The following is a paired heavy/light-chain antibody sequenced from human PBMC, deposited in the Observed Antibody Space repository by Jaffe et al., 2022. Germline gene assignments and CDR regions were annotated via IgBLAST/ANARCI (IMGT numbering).Light chain of an antibody. Sequence: QSAPTQPASLSASPGQSITISCTGTNSDVGNYDLVSWYQQHPGRAPQLIIYEVNKRPSGISGRFSGSRSGNTASLTISGLQAEDEADYYCCSCAGRSTLVFGEGTRLTVL. CDR3: CSCAGRSTLV. CDR2: EVN. CDR1: NSDVGNYDL. V-gene: IGLV2-23*02. J-gene: IGLJ3*02.
Heavy chain of an antibody. D-gene: IGHD2-8*01. V-gene: IGHV4-38-2*02. Sequence: QVQLQESGPGLMKPSETLSLTCTVSGFSVRSHYFWGWIRQPPGKGLQWIGSVYPGGTTHYDESVESRAIVSADTANNQFSLRLTSLTAADTAVYYCARQVTNLYYFDAWGQGTLVTVSS. CDR2: VYPGGTT. CDR3: ARQVTNLYYFDA. J-gene: IGHJ4*02. CDR1: GFSVRSHYF.